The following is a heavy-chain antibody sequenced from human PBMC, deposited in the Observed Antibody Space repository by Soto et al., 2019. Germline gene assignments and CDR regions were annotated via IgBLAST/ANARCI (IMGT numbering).Heavy chain of an antibody. CDR2: IHPSGGGS. CDR1: GYPFNTYY. Sequence: ASVKVSCKSSGYPFNTYYLHWVRQAPVQGLEWMGMIHPSGGGSTYAQKFLGRVTMTMDSSTSTVFMELTSLRSADTAVYYCARGGHIAVVTDSFDSWGQGTLVTVSS. D-gene: IGHD2-21*02. V-gene: IGHV1-46*02. CDR3: ARGGHIAVVTDSFDS. J-gene: IGHJ4*02.